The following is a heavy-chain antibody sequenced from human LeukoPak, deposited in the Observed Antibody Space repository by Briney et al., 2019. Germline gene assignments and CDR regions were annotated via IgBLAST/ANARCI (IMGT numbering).Heavy chain of an antibody. CDR2: INPNSGGT. CDR1: GYTFTGYY. D-gene: IGHD2-2*01. J-gene: IGHJ4*02. CDR3: ARVGEYQLLFGRFDY. V-gene: IGHV1-2*02. Sequence: ASVKVSCKASGYTFTGYYMHWVRQAPGQGLEWMGWINPNSGGTNYAQKFQGRVTMTRDTSISTAYMELSRQRSDDTAVYYCARVGEYQLLFGRFDYWGQGTLVTVSS.